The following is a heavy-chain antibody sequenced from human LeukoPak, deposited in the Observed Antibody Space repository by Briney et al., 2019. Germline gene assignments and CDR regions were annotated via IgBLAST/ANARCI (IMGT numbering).Heavy chain of an antibody. CDR1: GGSISSYY. CDR2: IYYSGST. Sequence: SETLSLTCTVSGGSISSYYWSWIRQPPGRGLDLIGSIYYSGSTNYNPSLKSRVTISVDTSKNQFSLKLSSVTAADTAVYYCARETSQKGAHYMDVWGKGTTVTISS. CDR3: ARETSQKGAHYMDV. J-gene: IGHJ6*03. V-gene: IGHV4-59*01. D-gene: IGHD3-16*01.